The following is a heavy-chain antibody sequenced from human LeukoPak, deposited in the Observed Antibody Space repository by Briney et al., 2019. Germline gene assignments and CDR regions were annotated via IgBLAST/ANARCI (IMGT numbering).Heavy chain of an antibody. Sequence: GGSLRLSCAASGFTFSSYAMSWGRPAPGKGLGGVSAIRGGGGSTYYADSVKGRFTISRDNSKNTLYLQMNSLRAEDTAVYYCAKAFARSGSYSDYYYYYGMDVWGQGTTVTVSS. D-gene: IGHD3-10*01. CDR2: IRGGGGST. CDR3: AKAFARSGSYSDYYYYYGMDV. V-gene: IGHV3-23*01. CDR1: GFTFSSYA. J-gene: IGHJ6*02.